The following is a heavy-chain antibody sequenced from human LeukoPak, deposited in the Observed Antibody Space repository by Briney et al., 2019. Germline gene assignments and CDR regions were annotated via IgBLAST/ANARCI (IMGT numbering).Heavy chain of an antibody. D-gene: IGHD2-21*01. V-gene: IGHV4-61*01. CDR1: GGSISSSSYY. Sequence: SETLSLTCTVSGGSISSSSYYWSWIRQPPGKGLEWIGYIYYSGSTNYNPSLKSRVTISVDTSKNQFSLKLSSVTAADTAVYYCARDILLSNYYYGMDVWGQGTTVTVSS. CDR3: ARDILLSNYYYGMDV. J-gene: IGHJ6*02. CDR2: IYYSGST.